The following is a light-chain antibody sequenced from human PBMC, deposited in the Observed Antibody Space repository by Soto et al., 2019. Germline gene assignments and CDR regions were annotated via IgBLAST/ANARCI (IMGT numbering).Light chain of an antibody. CDR3: CSYTRNITAHLL. V-gene: IGLV2-14*01. J-gene: IGLJ2*01. Sequence: QSVLTQPASVSGSPGQSITISCTGTSSDVGAYNFVSWYQHHPDKAPKLIIYGVTNRPSGVSSRFSGSKSANTASLTISGLQTEDEAHYYCCSYTRNITAHLLFGGGTKLTVL. CDR2: GVT. CDR1: SSDVGAYNF.